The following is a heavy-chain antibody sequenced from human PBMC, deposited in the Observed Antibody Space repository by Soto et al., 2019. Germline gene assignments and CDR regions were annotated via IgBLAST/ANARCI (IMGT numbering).Heavy chain of an antibody. D-gene: IGHD3-3*01. CDR3: AKDHHYDFWSGYYYYYYGMDV. CDR2: ICDAGSSK. J-gene: IGHJ6*02. V-gene: IGHV3-30*04. Sequence: GGSLRLSCAASGFTFSSYAMTWVRQAPGKGLEWVAGICDAGSSKYYADSVKGRFTISRDNSKNTLYLQMNSLRAEDTGVYYCAKDHHYDFWSGYYYYYYGMDVWGQGTTVTVSS. CDR1: GFTFSSYA.